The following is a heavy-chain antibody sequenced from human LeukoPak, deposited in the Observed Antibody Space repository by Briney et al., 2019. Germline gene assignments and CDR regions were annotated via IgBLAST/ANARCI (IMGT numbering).Heavy chain of an antibody. D-gene: IGHD3-10*01. CDR2: IYSSGST. CDR1: GASINSGSNY. Sequence: PETLSLTCRVSGASINSGSNYWGWIRQPPGKTLEWIGSIYSSGSTYYNPSLKSRVIIMIDTPKNHFSLTLSSVTAADTAVYYCARSDGYGLVGIWGQGTMVTVSS. J-gene: IGHJ3*02. V-gene: IGHV4-39*07. CDR3: ARSDGYGLVGI.